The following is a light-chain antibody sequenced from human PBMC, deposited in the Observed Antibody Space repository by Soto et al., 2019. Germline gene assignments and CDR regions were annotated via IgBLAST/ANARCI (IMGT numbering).Light chain of an antibody. V-gene: IGKV1-33*01. CDR3: QQYENLPT. Sequence: DIQMTQSPSSLSASVGDRVTITCQASQNINNYLNWYQQKPGRAPKLLIYDASNLEAGVPSRLRGSGSGTDFTFTISRLQPEDIATYYCQQYENLPTFGQGTRL. CDR1: QNINNY. CDR2: DAS. J-gene: IGKJ5*01.